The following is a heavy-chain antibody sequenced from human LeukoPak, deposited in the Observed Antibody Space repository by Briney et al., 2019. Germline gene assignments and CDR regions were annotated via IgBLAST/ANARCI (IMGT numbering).Heavy chain of an antibody. V-gene: IGHV3-48*04. D-gene: IGHD3-16*02. J-gene: IGHJ4*02. CDR1: GFTFSSYS. CDR3: ARREWGGSYHFGF. CDR2: ISSGSSTI. Sequence: GGSLRLSCAASGFTFSSYSMNWVRQAPGKGLEWVAYISSGSSTIYYRDSVKGRFTVSRDNAKKSLYLQMNSLRVDDTAVYYCARREWGGSYHFGFWGQGSLVSVSS.